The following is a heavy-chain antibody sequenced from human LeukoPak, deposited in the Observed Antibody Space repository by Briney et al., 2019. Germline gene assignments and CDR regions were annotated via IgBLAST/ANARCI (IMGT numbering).Heavy chain of an antibody. J-gene: IGHJ4*02. Sequence: PGGSLRLSCAASGFTFSSYGMHWVRQAPGKGLEWVAVISYDGSNKYYADSVKGRFTISRDNSKNTLYLQMNSLRAEDTAVYYCARDCLGSQFWSGYYLGPDNYFDYWGQGSLVTVSS. V-gene: IGHV3-30*03. CDR1: GFTFSSYG. CDR3: ARDCLGSQFWSGYYLGPDNYFDY. D-gene: IGHD3-3*01. CDR2: ISYDGSNK.